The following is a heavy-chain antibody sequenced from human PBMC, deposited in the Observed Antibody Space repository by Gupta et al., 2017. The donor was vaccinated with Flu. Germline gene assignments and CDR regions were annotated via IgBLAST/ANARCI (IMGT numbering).Heavy chain of an antibody. CDR1: GVTISGYH. D-gene: IGHD3-9*01. Sequence: EVQLVESGGGLVQPGGSLRLSCEVSGVTISGYHMNGVRQAPGRGLEWLSYIGSGGNTDYADSVRGRFTISRDNAKNSLYLQMNSLRDEDTAVYYCARDFDWAFQHWGQGILVTVSS. V-gene: IGHV3-48*02. CDR2: IGSGGNT. CDR3: ARDFDWAFQH. J-gene: IGHJ1*01.